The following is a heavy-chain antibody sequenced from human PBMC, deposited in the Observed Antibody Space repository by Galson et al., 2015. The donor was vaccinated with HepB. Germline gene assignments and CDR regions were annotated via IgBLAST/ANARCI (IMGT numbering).Heavy chain of an antibody. Sequence: SLRLSCAASGFTFSSYWMSWVRQAPGKGLEWVANIKQDGSEKYYVDSVKGRFTISRDNAKNSLYLQMNSLRAEDTAVYYCARDIVVRARNAFDIWGQGTMVTVSS. CDR2: IKQDGSEK. CDR3: ARDIVVRARNAFDI. V-gene: IGHV3-7*01. J-gene: IGHJ3*02. CDR1: GFTFSSYW. D-gene: IGHD2-15*01.